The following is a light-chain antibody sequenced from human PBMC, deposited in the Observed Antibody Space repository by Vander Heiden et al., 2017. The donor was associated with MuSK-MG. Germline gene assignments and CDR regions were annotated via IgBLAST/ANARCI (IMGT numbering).Light chain of an antibody. J-gene: IGLJ3*02. CDR3: QVWDGARDHVV. V-gene: IGLV3-21*04. Sequence: LVIQYDVDRPAGIAERFSASNSENTATLTISRGEAVDEADYYCQVWDGARDHVVFGGGTKVTVL. CDR2: YDV.